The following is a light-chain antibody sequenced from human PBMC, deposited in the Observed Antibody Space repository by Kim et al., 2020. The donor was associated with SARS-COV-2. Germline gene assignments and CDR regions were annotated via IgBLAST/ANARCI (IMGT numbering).Light chain of an antibody. CDR2: DAS. Sequence: ASVGDRVTITCRASQDIRHHLAWFQQKPGKVPKSLIYDASNLQSGVPSKFSGSRSGTDFILTISRLQPEDFSTYYCQQYNTFPWTFGQGTKVDIK. V-gene: IGKV1-16*02. CDR3: QQYNTFPWT. CDR1: QDIRHH. J-gene: IGKJ1*01.